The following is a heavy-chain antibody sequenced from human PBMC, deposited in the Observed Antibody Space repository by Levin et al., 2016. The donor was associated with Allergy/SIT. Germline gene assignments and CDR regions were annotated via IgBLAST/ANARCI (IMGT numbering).Heavy chain of an antibody. D-gene: IGHD3-10*01. CDR2: ISGSGGST. Sequence: GESLKISCAASGFTFSSYAMSWVRQAPGKGLEWVSAISGSGGSTYYADSVKGRFTISRDNSKNTLYLQMNSLRAEDTAVYYCAKDQGMVRGDFDYWGQGTLVTVSS. CDR1: GFTFSSYA. V-gene: IGHV3-23*01. J-gene: IGHJ4*02. CDR3: AKDQGMVRGDFDY.